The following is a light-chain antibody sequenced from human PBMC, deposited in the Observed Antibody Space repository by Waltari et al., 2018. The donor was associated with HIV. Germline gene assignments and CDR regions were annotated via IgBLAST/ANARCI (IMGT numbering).Light chain of an antibody. V-gene: IGLV3-1*01. Sequence: SYELTQPPSLSVSPGQTYRVTCSGDKLGETFVCWYQQKPGKSPVLIIYEDTKRPSGIPARFSASNSGDTATLTISGTQSVDEADYYCQAWGTSPAVFGTGTRVTVL. CDR2: EDT. CDR3: QAWGTSPAV. J-gene: IGLJ1*01. CDR1: KLGETF.